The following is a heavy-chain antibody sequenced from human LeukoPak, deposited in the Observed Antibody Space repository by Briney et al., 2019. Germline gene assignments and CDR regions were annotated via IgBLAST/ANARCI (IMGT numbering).Heavy chain of an antibody. J-gene: IGHJ4*02. CDR2: IYSGGST. V-gene: IGHV3-53*01. D-gene: IGHD2-15*01. CDR3: ARSPRYCSGGSCYPVEY. CDR1: GFTVSSNY. Sequence: GGSLRLSCAASGFTVSSNYMSWVRQAPGKGLEWVSVIYSGGSTYYADSVKGRFTISRDNSKNTLYLRMNSLRAEDTAVYYCARSPRYCSGGSCYPVEYWGQGTLVTVSS.